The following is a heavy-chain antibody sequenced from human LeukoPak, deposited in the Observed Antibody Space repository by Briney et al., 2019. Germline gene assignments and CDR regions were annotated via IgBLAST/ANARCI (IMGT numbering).Heavy chain of an antibody. CDR2: AYYRSRWYS. D-gene: IGHD5-24*01. CDR1: GDSVSSNSAA. V-gene: IGHV6-1*01. Sequence: SQTLSLTCAISGDSVSSNSAAWHWIRQSPSRGLEWPGRAYYRSRWYSNYAPSVKSRITINPDTSKNQFSLQLNSVTPEDTAVYYCVRDREPNWFDPWGQGTLVTVSS. J-gene: IGHJ5*02. CDR3: VRDREPNWFDP.